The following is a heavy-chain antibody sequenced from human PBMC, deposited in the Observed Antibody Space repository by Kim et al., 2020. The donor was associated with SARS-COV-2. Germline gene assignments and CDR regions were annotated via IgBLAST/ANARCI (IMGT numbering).Heavy chain of an antibody. V-gene: IGHV3-23*01. Sequence: GGSLRLSCAASGFTFSSYAMSWVRQAPGKGLEWVSAISGSGGSTYYADSVKGRFTISRDNSKNTLYLQMNSLRAEDTAVYYCAKGEDRASLNYYDSSGYRAPWFDPWGQGTLVTVSS. D-gene: IGHD3-22*01. J-gene: IGHJ5*02. CDR3: AKGEDRASLNYYDSSGYRAPWFDP. CDR1: GFTFSSYA. CDR2: ISGSGGST.